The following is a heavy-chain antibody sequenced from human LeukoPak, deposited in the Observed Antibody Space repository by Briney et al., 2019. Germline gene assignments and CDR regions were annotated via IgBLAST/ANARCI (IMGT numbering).Heavy chain of an antibody. CDR2: IYHSGST. CDR3: ARGTSDSSSRYFDY. V-gene: IGHV4-34*01. CDR1: GFTFSAYY. J-gene: IGHJ4*02. Sequence: GSLRLSCAASGFTFSAYYMSWVRQPPGKGLEWIGEIYHSGSTNYNPSLKSRVTISVDKSKNQFSLKLSSVTAADTAVYYCARGTSDSSSRYFDYWGQGTLVTVSS. D-gene: IGHD6-13*01.